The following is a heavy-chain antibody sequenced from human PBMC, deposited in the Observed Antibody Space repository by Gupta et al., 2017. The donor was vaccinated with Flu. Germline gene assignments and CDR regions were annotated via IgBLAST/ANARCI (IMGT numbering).Heavy chain of an antibody. Sequence: QLQLQASGPGLVKPSETLSLTCTVSGGSISSSSYYWGWIRQPPGQGLEWIGSIYYSGSTYYNPSLKSRVTISVDTSKNQFSLKLSSVTAADTAVYYCASSHDFWSGYYATPKTGSVGWFDPWGQGTLVTVSS. CDR3: ASSHDFWSGYYATPKTGSVGWFDP. D-gene: IGHD3-3*01. CDR1: GGSISSSSYY. J-gene: IGHJ5*02. CDR2: IYYSGST. V-gene: IGHV4-39*01.